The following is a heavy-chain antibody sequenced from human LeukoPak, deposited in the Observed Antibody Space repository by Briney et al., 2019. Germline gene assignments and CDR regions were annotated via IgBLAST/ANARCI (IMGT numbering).Heavy chain of an antibody. CDR2: ISSSGGST. CDR1: GFTFSSYA. Sequence: GGSLRLSCAASGFTFSSYAMSWVRQAPGKGLEWVSAISSSGGSTYYADSVKGRFTISRDNSKNTLYLQMNSLRAEDTAVYYCAKDPYSGSYSGYWGQGTLVTVSS. J-gene: IGHJ4*02. D-gene: IGHD1-26*01. CDR3: AKDPYSGSYSGY. V-gene: IGHV3-23*01.